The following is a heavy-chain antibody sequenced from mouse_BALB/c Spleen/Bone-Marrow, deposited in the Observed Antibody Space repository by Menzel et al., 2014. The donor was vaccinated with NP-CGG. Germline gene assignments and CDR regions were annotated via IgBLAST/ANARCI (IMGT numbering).Heavy chain of an antibody. Sequence: VQLQQSGAELARPGASVKMSCKASGYTFXTYTMHWVKQRPGHDLQWIGYINPSSGYTNYNQKFKDKATLTADKSSSTAYMQLSSLTSEDSAVYYCSRETPYYGSTYWYFDVWGAGTTVTVSS. CDR3: SRETPYYGSTYWYFDV. CDR2: INPSSGYT. CDR1: GYTFXTYT. D-gene: IGHD1-1*01. V-gene: IGHV1-4*01. J-gene: IGHJ1*01.